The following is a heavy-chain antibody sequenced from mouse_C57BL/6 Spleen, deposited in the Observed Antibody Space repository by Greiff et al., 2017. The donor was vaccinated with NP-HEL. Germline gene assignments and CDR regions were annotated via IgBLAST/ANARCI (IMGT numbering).Heavy chain of an antibody. D-gene: IGHD1-1*01. CDR1: GFTFSDYG. V-gene: IGHV5-17*01. Sequence: EVMLVESGGGLVKPGGSLKLSCAASGFTFSDYGMHWVRQAPEKGLEWVAYISSGSSTIYYADTVKGRFTISRDNAKNTLFLQMTSLRSEDTAMYYCAKGYYYGSSGYFDVWGTGTTVTVSS. CDR2: ISSGSSTI. J-gene: IGHJ1*03. CDR3: AKGYYYGSSGYFDV.